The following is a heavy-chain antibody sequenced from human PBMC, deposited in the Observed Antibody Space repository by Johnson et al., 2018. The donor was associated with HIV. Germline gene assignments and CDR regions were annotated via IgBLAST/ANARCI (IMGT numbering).Heavy chain of an antibody. J-gene: IGHJ3*02. CDR3: ARGGARPYDAFDI. V-gene: IGHV3-74*02. Sequence: VQLVESGGGLVQPGGSLRLSCAASGFTFSSYWMHWVRQAPGKGLVWVSRVNSDGSSTSYADSVKGRFTISRDNAKTTLYLQMNSLRAEDTAVYYCARGGARPYDAFDIWGRGTMVTFSS. CDR1: GFTFSSYW. CDR2: VNSDGSST. D-gene: IGHD3-16*01.